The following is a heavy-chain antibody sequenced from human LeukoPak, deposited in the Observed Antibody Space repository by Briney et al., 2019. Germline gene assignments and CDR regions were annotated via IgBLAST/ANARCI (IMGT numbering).Heavy chain of an antibody. Sequence: SGPTLVNPTQTLTLTCTFSGFSLRTSGVAVGWIRQPPVKALEWLALIYWDDDKRYSPSLRSRLTITKDTSKNQVVLTMTNMDPVDTATYYCAHRLSSWWFDPWGQGTLVTVSS. J-gene: IGHJ5*02. V-gene: IGHV2-5*02. CDR1: GFSLRTSGVA. CDR2: IYWDDDK. D-gene: IGHD6-13*01. CDR3: AHRLSSWWFDP.